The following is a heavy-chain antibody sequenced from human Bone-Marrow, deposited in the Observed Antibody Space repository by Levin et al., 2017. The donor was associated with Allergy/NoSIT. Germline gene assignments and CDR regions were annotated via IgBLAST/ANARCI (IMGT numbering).Heavy chain of an antibody. CDR1: GYTFIGYN. CDR3: ARQFDSGYDSAYFDY. J-gene: IGHJ4*02. D-gene: IGHD5-12*01. CDR2: INPESGDT. Sequence: ASVKVSCKTSGYTFIGYNIYWVRQAPGEGLEWMGWINPESGDTHSVHKFHDRVTMTRDTSINTAYLDLSRLTSDDTAVYYCARQFDSGYDSAYFDYWGQGALVTISS. V-gene: IGHV1-2*07.